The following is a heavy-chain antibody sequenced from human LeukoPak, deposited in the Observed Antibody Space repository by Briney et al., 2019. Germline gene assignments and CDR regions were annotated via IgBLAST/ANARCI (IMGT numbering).Heavy chain of an antibody. CDR1: GYTFTSYG. Sequence: GASVKVSCKASGYTFTSYGISWVRQAPGQGLEWMGWISAYNGNTNYAQKLQGRVTMTTDTSTSTAYMELRSLRSDDTAVYYCARHSKVPGKDAGYYYGMDVWGQGTTVTVSS. V-gene: IGHV1-18*01. CDR2: ISAYNGNT. D-gene: IGHD2-2*01. J-gene: IGHJ6*02. CDR3: ARHSKVPGKDAGYYYGMDV.